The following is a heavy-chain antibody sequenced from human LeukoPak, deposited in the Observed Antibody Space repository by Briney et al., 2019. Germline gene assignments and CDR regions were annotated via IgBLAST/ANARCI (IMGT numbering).Heavy chain of an antibody. V-gene: IGHV3-23*01. J-gene: IGHJ4*02. Sequence: PGGSPRLSCAASGFTFSSYAVSWVRQAPGKGLEWVSGISGSGGSTYYADSVKGRFTISRDNSKNTLYLQMNSLRTEDTAVYYCAKTPKIRGVSNFDYWGQGTLVTVSS. CDR3: AKTPKIRGVSNFDY. CDR1: GFTFSSYA. D-gene: IGHD3-10*01. CDR2: ISGSGGST.